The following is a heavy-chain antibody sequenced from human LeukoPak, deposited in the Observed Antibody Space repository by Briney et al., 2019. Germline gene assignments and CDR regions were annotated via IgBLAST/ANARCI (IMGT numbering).Heavy chain of an antibody. D-gene: IGHD2-21*02. Sequence: GGSLRLSCAASGFTFSSYSMNWVRQAPGKGLEWVSSISSSSSYIYYADSVKGRFTISRDNAKNTLYLQMNSLRAEDTAVYSCARAENCGTDCYSTFVYWGQGTLVTVSS. CDR1: GFTFSSYS. J-gene: IGHJ4*02. CDR3: ARAENCGTDCYSTFVY. CDR2: ISSSSSYI. V-gene: IGHV3-21*01.